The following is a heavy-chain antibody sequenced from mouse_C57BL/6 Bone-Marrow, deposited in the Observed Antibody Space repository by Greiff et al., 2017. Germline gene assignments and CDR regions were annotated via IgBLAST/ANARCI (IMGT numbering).Heavy chain of an antibody. CDR1: GYTFTSYW. CDR2: IYPGNSDT. J-gene: IGHJ2*01. Sequence: VQLKESGTVLARPGASVTMSCKTSGYTFTSYWMHWVNQRPGQGLEWIGAIYPGNSDTSYNQKFKGKAKLTAVTSASTAYMELSSLTNEDSAVYYCTRCSYYYGSSYDYWGQGTTLTVSS. V-gene: IGHV1-5*01. D-gene: IGHD1-1*01. CDR3: TRCSYYYGSSYDY.